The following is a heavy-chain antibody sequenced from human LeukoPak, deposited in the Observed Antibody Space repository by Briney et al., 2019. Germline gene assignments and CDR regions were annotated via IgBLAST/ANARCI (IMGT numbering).Heavy chain of an antibody. V-gene: IGHV3-53*01. CDR3: ARLADDTAMAMGY. CDR2: IYSGGST. CDR1: GFTVSSNY. D-gene: IGHD5-18*01. J-gene: IGHJ4*02. Sequence: GGSLRLSCAASGFTVSSNYMSWVRQAPGKGLEWVSVIYSGGSTYYADSAKGRFTISRDNSKNTLYLQMNSLRAEDTAVYYCARLADDTAMAMGYWGQGTLVTVSS.